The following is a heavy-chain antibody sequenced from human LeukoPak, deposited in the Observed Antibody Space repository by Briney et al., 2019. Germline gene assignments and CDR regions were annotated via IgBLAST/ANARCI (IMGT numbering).Heavy chain of an antibody. V-gene: IGHV4-4*07. CDR3: ARGQAYGDSPSPFDY. Sequence: SETLSLTCTVSGGYIGGYYWSWIRQPAGKGLEWIGHIYTSGRTNYNPSLKSRVAMSVDTPNNQFSLKLSSVTAADTAVFYCARGQAYGDSPSPFDYWSQGTLVTVSS. D-gene: IGHD4-17*01. CDR1: GGYIGGYY. CDR2: IYTSGRT. J-gene: IGHJ4*02.